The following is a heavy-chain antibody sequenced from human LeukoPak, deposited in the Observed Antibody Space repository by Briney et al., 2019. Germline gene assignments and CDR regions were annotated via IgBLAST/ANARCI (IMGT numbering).Heavy chain of an antibody. CDR3: ARGVVRVVYYFDY. V-gene: IGHV4-39*07. D-gene: IGHD2-21*01. CDR1: GGSISSSSHY. Sequence: SETLSLTCTVSGGSISSSSHYWGWIRQPPGKGLEWIGTIYYSGETFYNPSLKSRVTMSLDTSKNQFSLKVTSMTAADTAVYFCARGVVRVVYYFDYWGQGTLVTVSS. J-gene: IGHJ4*02. CDR2: IYYSGET.